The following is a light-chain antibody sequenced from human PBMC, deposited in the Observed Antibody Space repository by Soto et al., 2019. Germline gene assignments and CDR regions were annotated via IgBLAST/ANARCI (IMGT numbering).Light chain of an antibody. V-gene: IGKV4-1*01. Sequence: DIVMTQSPDSLAVSLGERATINCKSSQSLLYSSNNKNYLAWYQQKPGQPPKLLIYWASTRESGVPDRFSGSGSGTDFTLTIRSLQAEDGAVYYCQRYYGGPPYTFGQGKKLEIK. CDR1: QSLLYSSNNKNY. CDR2: WAS. J-gene: IGKJ2*01. CDR3: QRYYGGPPYT.